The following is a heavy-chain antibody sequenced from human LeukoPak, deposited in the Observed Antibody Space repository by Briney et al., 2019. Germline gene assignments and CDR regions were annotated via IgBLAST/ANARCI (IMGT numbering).Heavy chain of an antibody. CDR1: GGSISSSSYY. Sequence: SETLSLTCTVSGGSISSSSYYWGWIRQPPGKGLEWIGSIYYSGSTYYNPSLKSRVTISVDTSKNQFSLKLSSVTAADTAVYXCNRIQLWSRTIDYWGQGTLVTVSS. CDR2: IYYSGST. D-gene: IGHD5-18*01. CDR3: NRIQLWSRTIDY. J-gene: IGHJ4*02. V-gene: IGHV4-39*07.